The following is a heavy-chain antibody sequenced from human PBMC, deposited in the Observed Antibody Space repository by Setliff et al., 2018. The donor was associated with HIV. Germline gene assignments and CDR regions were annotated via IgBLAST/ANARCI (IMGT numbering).Heavy chain of an antibody. V-gene: IGHV3-21*01. Sequence: LRLSCAASGFTFSSYSMNWVRQAPGKGLEWVSSISSSSSYIYYADSVKGRFTISRDNAKNSLYLQMNSLRAEDTAVYYCARGLKYYYDSSGYLPDAFDIWGQGTMVTVSS. D-gene: IGHD3-22*01. CDR1: GFTFSSYS. CDR2: ISSSSSYI. J-gene: IGHJ3*02. CDR3: ARGLKYYYDSSGYLPDAFDI.